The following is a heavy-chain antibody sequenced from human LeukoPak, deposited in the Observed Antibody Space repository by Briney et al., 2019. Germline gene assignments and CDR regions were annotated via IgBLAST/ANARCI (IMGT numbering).Heavy chain of an antibody. D-gene: IGHD4-17*01. CDR3: ARDRTTVTTFDY. CDR1: RFTFSTYT. V-gene: IGHV3-21*01. Sequence: AGGSLRLSCAASRFTFSTYTMNWVRQAPGKGLEWVSSISSSSSYIYYADSVKGRFTLSRDNAQNSLYLQMNTLRAEDTAVYYCARDRTTVTTFDYWGQGTLVTVSS. J-gene: IGHJ4*02. CDR2: ISSSSSYI.